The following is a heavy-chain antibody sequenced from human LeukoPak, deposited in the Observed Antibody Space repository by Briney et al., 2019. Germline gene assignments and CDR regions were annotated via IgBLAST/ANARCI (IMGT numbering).Heavy chain of an antibody. CDR1: GYTFTSYA. CDR3: ARDSHPNPDIVATIGFDY. CDR2: INTNTGNP. D-gene: IGHD5-12*01. V-gene: IGHV7-4-1*02. J-gene: IGHJ4*02. Sequence: ASVKVSCKASGYTFTSYAMNWLRQAPGQGLEWMGWINTNTGNPTYAQGFTGRFVFSLDTSVSTAYLQISSLKAEDTAVYYCARDSHPNPDIVATIGFDYWGQGTLVTVSS.